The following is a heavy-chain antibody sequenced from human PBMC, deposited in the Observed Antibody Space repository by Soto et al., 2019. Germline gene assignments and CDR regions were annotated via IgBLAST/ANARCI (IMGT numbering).Heavy chain of an antibody. Sequence: PGGSLRLSCAASGFTFSSYAMSWVRQAPGKGLEWVSAISGSGGSTYYADSVKGRFTISRDNSKNTLYLQMNSLRAEDTAVYYCAKDGRAVAGTLDRVSYYYGMDVWGKGTTVTVSS. J-gene: IGHJ6*04. D-gene: IGHD6-19*01. V-gene: IGHV3-23*01. CDR1: GFTFSSYA. CDR3: AKDGRAVAGTLDRVSYYYGMDV. CDR2: ISGSGGST.